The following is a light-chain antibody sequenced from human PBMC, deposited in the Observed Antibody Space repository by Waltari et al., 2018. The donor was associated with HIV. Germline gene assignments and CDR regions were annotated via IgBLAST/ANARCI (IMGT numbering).Light chain of an antibody. CDR1: NIGSKT. CDR3: QVWDGNSDHQV. V-gene: IGLV3-21*02. J-gene: IGLJ3*02. CDR2: DDA. Sequence: SYVLTQPPSVSVAPGQTALITCGGNNIGSKTVQWYQQKPGQAPILDIYDDADRPSGITERCWVSNAGNTATRTISRVEAGDEADYCCQVWDGNSDHQVFGGGTKLTVL.